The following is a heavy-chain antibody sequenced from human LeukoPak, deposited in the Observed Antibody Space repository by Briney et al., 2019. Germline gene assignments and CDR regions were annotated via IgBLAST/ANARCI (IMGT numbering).Heavy chain of an antibody. J-gene: IGHJ4*02. CDR3: ASSGNDYVWGTYRHDY. Sequence: GGSLRLSCAASGFTFSSYWMHWVRQPPGKGLVWVSRINSDGSSTSYADSVKGRFTISRDNAKNTLYLQMNSLRVEDTAVYYCASSGNDYVWGTYRHDYWGQGTLVTVSS. CDR1: GFTFSSYW. D-gene: IGHD3-16*02. CDR2: INSDGSST. V-gene: IGHV3-74*01.